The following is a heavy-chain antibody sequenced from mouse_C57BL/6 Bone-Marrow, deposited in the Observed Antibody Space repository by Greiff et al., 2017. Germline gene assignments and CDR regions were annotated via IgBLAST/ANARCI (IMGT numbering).Heavy chain of an antibody. CDR2: IDPSDSYT. CDR1: GYTFTSYW. V-gene: IGHV1-50*01. Sequence: VRLQQPGAELVKPGASVKLSCKASGYTFTSYWMQWVKQRPGQGLEWIGEIDPSDSYTNYNQKFKGKATLTVDTSSSTAYMQLSSLTSEDSAVYYCVTGPSFAYWGQGTLVTVSA. D-gene: IGHD4-1*01. CDR3: VTGPSFAY. J-gene: IGHJ3*01.